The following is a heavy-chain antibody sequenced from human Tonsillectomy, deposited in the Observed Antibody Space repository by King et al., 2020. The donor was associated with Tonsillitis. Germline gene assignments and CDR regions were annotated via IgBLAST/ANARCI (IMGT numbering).Heavy chain of an antibody. D-gene: IGHD6-19*01. CDR1: GITFTSYA. CDR2: ISYREINK. CDR3: ARSLRSGSSGWSRFDL. J-gene: IGHJ2*01. V-gene: IGHV3-30*04. Sequence: QVQLVESGGGVVQPGRSLGLSCAASGITFTSYAMHWIRQAPGKGLEWVAVISYREINKYYADSVKGRFTISRDNSKNTLFLQMNSLRPEDTAVYYCARSLRSGSSGWSRFDLWGRGTLVTVSS.